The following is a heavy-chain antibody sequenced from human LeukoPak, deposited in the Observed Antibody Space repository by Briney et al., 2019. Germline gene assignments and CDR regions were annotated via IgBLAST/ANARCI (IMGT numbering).Heavy chain of an antibody. D-gene: IGHD3-22*01. Sequence: SETLSLTCTVSGGSISSYYWSWIRQPPGKGLEWIGYIYYSGSTNYNPSLKSRVTISVDTSKNQFSLKLSPVTAADTAVYYCARKSITMIVVVIPHAFDIWGQGTMVTVSS. J-gene: IGHJ3*02. CDR1: GGSISSYY. V-gene: IGHV4-59*12. CDR2: IYYSGST. CDR3: ARKSITMIVVVIPHAFDI.